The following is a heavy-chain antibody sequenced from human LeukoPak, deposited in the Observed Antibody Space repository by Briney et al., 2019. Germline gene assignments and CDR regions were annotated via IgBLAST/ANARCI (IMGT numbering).Heavy chain of an antibody. CDR2: INPNSGGT. CDR3: ARERIVVVPAAIDEVTAMGY. J-gene: IGHJ4*02. D-gene: IGHD2-2*01. Sequence: GASVKVSCKASGYTFTGYYMHWVRQAPGQGLEWMGWINPNSGGTNYAQKFQGRVTMTRDTSISTAYMELSRLRSDDTAVYYCARERIVVVPAAIDEVTAMGYWGQGTLVTVSS. V-gene: IGHV1-2*02. CDR1: GYTFTGYY.